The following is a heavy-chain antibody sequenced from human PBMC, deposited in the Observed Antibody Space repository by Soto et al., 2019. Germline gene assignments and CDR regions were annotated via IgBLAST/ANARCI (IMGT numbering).Heavy chain of an antibody. CDR1: GFTFSSYG. Sequence: PGGSLRLSCAASGFTFSSYGMHWVRQAPGKGLEWVAVIWYDGSNKYYADSVKGRFTISRDNSKNTLYLQMNSLRAEDTAVYYCAGGSGSLYYFHYWGQGTLVTVSS. J-gene: IGHJ4*02. CDR3: AGGSGSLYYFHY. D-gene: IGHD1-26*01. CDR2: IWYDGSNK. V-gene: IGHV3-33*01.